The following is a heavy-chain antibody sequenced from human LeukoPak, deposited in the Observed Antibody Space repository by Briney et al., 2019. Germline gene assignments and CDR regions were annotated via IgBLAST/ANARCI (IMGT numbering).Heavy chain of an antibody. V-gene: IGHV3-23*01. D-gene: IGHD3-10*01. CDR2: MIGGGGST. CDR3: VGGSGSRRWVDY. J-gene: IGHJ4*02. Sequence: GGSLRLACAAAGLTVGSYCMGCVRHAAGEGRECVSSMIGGGGSTYYADSVKGRFTVSRNNSKNTLYLQMNSLRAEDTAVYYCVGGSGSRRWVDYWGQGTLVPVSS. CDR1: GLTVGSYC.